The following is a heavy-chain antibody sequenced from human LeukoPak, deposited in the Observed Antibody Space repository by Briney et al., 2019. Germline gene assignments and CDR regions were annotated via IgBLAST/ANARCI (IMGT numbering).Heavy chain of an antibody. V-gene: IGHV3-53*04. D-gene: IGHD1-7*01. J-gene: IGHJ4*02. CDR1: GLTVSSSY. CDR2: IYYGGST. Sequence: PGGSLRLSFVVSGLTVSSSYMSWVRQAPGKGLEWVSLIYYGGSTYYADSVKGRFTISRHNSENTLYLQMNRLRAEDTAVCYCARARRNWNYPYFDYWGQGTLLTVSS. CDR3: ARARRNWNYPYFDY.